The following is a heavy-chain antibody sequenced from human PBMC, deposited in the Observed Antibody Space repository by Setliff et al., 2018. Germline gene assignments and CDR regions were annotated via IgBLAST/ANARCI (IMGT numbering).Heavy chain of an antibody. D-gene: IGHD1-26*01. CDR1: GFSFSSSW. CDR2: ITFDWTIT. V-gene: IGHV3-74*01. CDR3: VRGVHYLPVWDS. J-gene: IGHJ4*02. Sequence: GGYLRLSCAATGFSFSSSWLHWLRHAPGQGLVRVARITFDWTITNDVDSVKGRFTVSRDNAYNSLSLQMSSLTAEDTGVYYCVRGVHYLPVWDSWGQGTLVTVSS.